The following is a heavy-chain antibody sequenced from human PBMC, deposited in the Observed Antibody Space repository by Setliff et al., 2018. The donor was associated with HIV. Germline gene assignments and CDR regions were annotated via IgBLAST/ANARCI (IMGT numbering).Heavy chain of an antibody. V-gene: IGHV4-39*07. D-gene: IGHD6-19*01. J-gene: IGHJ5*02. CDR1: GETIRNGFYY. Sequence: PSETLSLTCTVSGETIRNGFYYWHWMRQPPGKGLEWIGSIYYSGSTHYKSSLKSRVTISVDTSKNQFSLRLSSVTAADTAVYYCARGGRYYLPGIAVAGIQRNWFDPWGQGALVTVSS. CDR3: ARGGRYYLPGIAVAGIQRNWFDP. CDR2: IYYSGST.